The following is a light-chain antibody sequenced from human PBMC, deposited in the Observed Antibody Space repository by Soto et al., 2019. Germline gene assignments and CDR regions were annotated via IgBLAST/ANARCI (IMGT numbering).Light chain of an antibody. CDR3: QQSYSTPRGT. J-gene: IGKJ1*01. CDR1: QSINTY. Sequence: DIQMTQSPSSLSASVGDRVTITCRASQSINTYLNWYQQRRGKAPNLLIYAASSLQSGVPSRFSGSGSGTDFTLTISSLQPEDFATYYCQQSYSTPRGTFGQGTKVEIK. CDR2: AAS. V-gene: IGKV1-39*01.